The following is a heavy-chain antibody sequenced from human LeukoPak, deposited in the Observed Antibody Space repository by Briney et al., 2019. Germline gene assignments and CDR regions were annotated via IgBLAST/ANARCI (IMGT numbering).Heavy chain of an antibody. D-gene: IGHD3-22*01. CDR3: ARGRQDVTMIVVVMTAVSYYLDV. CDR1: GGSFSGYY. J-gene: IGHJ6*03. Sequence: PSETLSLTCAVYGGSFSGYYWTWIRQTPEKGLEWIGEMNPGGSTSYDPSLKSRVTISVDTSKNQFSLKLSSVTAADTAVYYCARGRQDVTMIVVVMTAVSYYLDVWGKGTTVTVS. CDR2: MNPGGST. V-gene: IGHV4-34*01.